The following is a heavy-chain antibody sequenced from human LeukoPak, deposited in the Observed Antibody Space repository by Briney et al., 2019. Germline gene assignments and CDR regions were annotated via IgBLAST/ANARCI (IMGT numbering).Heavy chain of an antibody. CDR2: INHSGST. CDR1: GGSFSGYY. D-gene: IGHD3-9*01. CDR3: ARLGGYDSLTVDY. J-gene: IGHJ4*02. Sequence: SETLSLTCAVYGGSFSGYYWSWIRQPPGKGLEWIGEINHSGSTYYNPSLKSRVTISVDTSKNQFSLKLSSVTAADTAVYYCARLGGYDSLTVDYWGQGTLVTVSS. V-gene: IGHV4-34*01.